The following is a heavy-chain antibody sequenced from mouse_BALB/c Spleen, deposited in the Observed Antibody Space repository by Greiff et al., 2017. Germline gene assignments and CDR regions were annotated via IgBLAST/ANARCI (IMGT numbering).Heavy chain of an antibody. V-gene: IGHV8-8*01. CDR2: IWWDDDK. CDR1: GFSLSTSGMG. D-gene: IGHD4-1*01. J-gene: IGHJ4*01. Sequence: QVTLKESGPGILQPSQTLSLTCSFSGFSLSTSGMGVGWIRQPSGKGLEWLAHIWWDDDKRYNPALKSRLTISKDTSSNQVFLKIASVDTADTATYYCARNNWEGPYYAMDYWGQGTSVTVSS. CDR3: ARNNWEGPYYAMDY.